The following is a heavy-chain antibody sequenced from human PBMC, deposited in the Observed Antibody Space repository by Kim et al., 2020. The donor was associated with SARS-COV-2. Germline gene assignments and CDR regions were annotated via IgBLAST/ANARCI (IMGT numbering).Heavy chain of an antibody. V-gene: IGHV1-8*01. CDR3: ARVVVRGVIRDY. CDR2: MNPNSGNT. D-gene: IGHD3-10*01. Sequence: ASVKVSCKASGYTFTSYDINWVRQATGQGLEWMGWMNPNSGNTGYAQKFQGRVTMTRNTSISTAYMELSSLRSEDTAVYYCARVVVRGVIRDYWGQGTLVTVSS. J-gene: IGHJ4*02. CDR1: GYTFTSYD.